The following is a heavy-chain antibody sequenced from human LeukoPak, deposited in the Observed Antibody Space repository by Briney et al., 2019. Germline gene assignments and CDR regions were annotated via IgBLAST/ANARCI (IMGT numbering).Heavy chain of an antibody. V-gene: IGHV3-23*01. CDR3: AKEGPYCGGDCYGVFDY. CDR2: ISNRGGTT. D-gene: IGHD2-21*02. CDR1: GFTFSNYA. Sequence: GGSLRLSCAASGFTFSNYAVSWVRQAPGKGLEWVSLISNRGGTTYYADSGKGRFTISRDNAKNTLYLQMNSLRPEDTAVYYCAKEGPYCGGDCYGVFDYWGQGTLVTVSS. J-gene: IGHJ4*02.